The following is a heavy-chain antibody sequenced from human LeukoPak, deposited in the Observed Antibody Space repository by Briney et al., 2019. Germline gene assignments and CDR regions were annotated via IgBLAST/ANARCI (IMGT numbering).Heavy chain of an antibody. CDR1: GGTFSSHV. Sequence: SVKVSCKTSGGTFSSHVISWVRQAPGQGLEWMGGIIPILGTANYAQKFQGRVTITADKSTNKVYMELSSLRSDDTAIYFCARVNGYCSSISCFLDYWGQGTLVTVSS. J-gene: IGHJ4*02. V-gene: IGHV1-69*10. D-gene: IGHD2-2*01. CDR3: ARVNGYCSSISCFLDY. CDR2: IIPILGTA.